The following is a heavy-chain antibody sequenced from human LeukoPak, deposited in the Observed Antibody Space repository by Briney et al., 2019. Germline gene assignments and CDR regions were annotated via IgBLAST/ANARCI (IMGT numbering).Heavy chain of an antibody. D-gene: IGHD2-21*02. V-gene: IGHV4-61*05. J-gene: IGHJ5*02. CDR3: ARGSGLVVVTAIADWLDP. CDR1: GGSISSNNHY. Sequence: SETLSLTCTVSGGSISSNNHYWGWIRQPPGRGLEWIGHIYYSGNTNYNPSLKSRVTISIDTSKNQFSLKLSSVTAADTAVYYCARGSGLVVVTAIADWLDPWGQGTLVTVSS. CDR2: IYYSGNT.